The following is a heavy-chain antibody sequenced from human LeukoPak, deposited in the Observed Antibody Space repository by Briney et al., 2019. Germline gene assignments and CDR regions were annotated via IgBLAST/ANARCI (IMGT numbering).Heavy chain of an antibody. J-gene: IGHJ3*02. CDR3: ARGPGRGGILLLKRGNAFDI. Sequence: WETLSLTCAVYGGSFSGYYWSWIRQPPGKGLEWIGEINHSGSTNYNPSLKSRVTISVDTSKNQFSLKLSSVPAADTAVYYCARGPGRGGILLLKRGNAFDIWGQGTMVTVSS. V-gene: IGHV4-34*01. CDR2: INHSGST. CDR1: GGSFSGYY. D-gene: IGHD1-14*01.